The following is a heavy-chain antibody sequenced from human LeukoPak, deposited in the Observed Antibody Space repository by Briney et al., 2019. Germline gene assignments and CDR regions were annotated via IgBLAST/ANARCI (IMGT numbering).Heavy chain of an antibody. J-gene: IGHJ4*02. Sequence: GGSLRLSYAASGLTFSSYAMSWVRQAPGKGLEWVSGISGSGGSTYYADSVKGRFTISRDNSKNTLYLQMNSLRAEDTAEYYCAARIQLWLRDYWGQGTLVTVSS. D-gene: IGHD5-18*01. V-gene: IGHV3-23*01. CDR3: AARIQLWLRDY. CDR2: ISGSGGST. CDR1: GLTFSSYA.